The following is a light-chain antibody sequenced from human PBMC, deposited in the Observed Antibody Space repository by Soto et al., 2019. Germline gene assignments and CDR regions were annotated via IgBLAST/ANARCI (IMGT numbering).Light chain of an antibody. Sequence: EIGLTQSPGTLSLSPGERATLSCRASQSVSSYLACYQQKPGQAPRLLIYDASNRATGIPARFSGSGSGTDFTLTISSLEPEDFAVYYCQQRSNWPLTFGGGTKVDI. V-gene: IGKV3-11*01. CDR1: QSVSSY. J-gene: IGKJ4*01. CDR2: DAS. CDR3: QQRSNWPLT.